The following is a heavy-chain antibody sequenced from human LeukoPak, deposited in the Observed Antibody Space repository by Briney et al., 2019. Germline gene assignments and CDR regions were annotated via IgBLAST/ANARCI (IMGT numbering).Heavy chain of an antibody. J-gene: IGHJ4*02. CDR3: ARVPRLRKECYDY. CDR1: GYTFSNYD. CDR2: MNPNSGNT. V-gene: IGHV1-8*03. Sequence: GASVKVSCKASGYTFSNYDINWVRQATGQGLEWMGWMNPNSGNTGYAQKFQGRVTITRNTSINTAYMELSSLRSEDTAVYYCARVPRLRKECYDYWGQGTLVTVSS. D-gene: IGHD4/OR15-4a*01.